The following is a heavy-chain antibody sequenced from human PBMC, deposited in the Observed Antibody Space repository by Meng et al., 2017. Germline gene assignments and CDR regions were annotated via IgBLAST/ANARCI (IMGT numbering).Heavy chain of an antibody. Sequence: GGSLRLSCAASGFTFSSYAMSWVRQAPGKGLEWVSAISGSGGSTYYADSVKGRFTISRDNSKNTLYLQMNSLRAEDTAVYYCARDYHYYDSSGFIDYWGQGTLVTVSS. CDR2: ISGSGGST. D-gene: IGHD3-22*01. CDR1: GFTFSSYA. CDR3: ARDYHYYDSSGFIDY. V-gene: IGHV3-23*01. J-gene: IGHJ4*02.